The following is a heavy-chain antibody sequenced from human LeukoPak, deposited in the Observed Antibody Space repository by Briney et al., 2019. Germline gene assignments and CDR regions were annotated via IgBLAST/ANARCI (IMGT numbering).Heavy chain of an antibody. CDR2: IYYSGST. D-gene: IGHD2-2*01. V-gene: IGHV4-39*01. CDR3: ARTLGCSSTSCHDAFDI. Sequence: SETLSLTCTVSGGSISSSIYYWGWIRQPPGKGLEWIGSIYYSGSTYYNPSLKSRVTISVDTSKNQFSLKLSSVTAADTAVYYCARTLGCSSTSCHDAFDIWGQGTMVTVSS. CDR1: GGSISSSIYY. J-gene: IGHJ3*02.